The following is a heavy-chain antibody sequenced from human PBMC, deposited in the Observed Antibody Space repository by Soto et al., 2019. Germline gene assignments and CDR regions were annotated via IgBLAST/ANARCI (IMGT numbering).Heavy chain of an antibody. CDR2: IYYSGST. D-gene: IGHD3-10*01. J-gene: IGHJ3*02. CDR1: GGSIGGGGYY. CDR3: ARGRRHYYGSGSYPLGAFDI. V-gene: IGHV4-31*03. Sequence: SETLSLTCTVSGGSIGGGGYYWSWIRQHPGEGLEWIGYIYYSGSTYYNPSLKSRVTISVDTSKNQFSLKLSSVTAADTAVYYCARGRRHYYGSGSYPLGAFDIWGQGTMVTVSS.